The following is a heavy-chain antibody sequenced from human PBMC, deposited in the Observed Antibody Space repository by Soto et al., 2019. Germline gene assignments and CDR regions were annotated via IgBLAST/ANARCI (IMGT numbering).Heavy chain of an antibody. Sequence: SETLSLTCTVSGGSISSYYWSWIRQPPGKGLEWVGYIYYSGSTNYNPSLKSRVTMSVDTSKNQFSLKLSSVTAADTAVYYCARVIWGIYRFFDYWGQGTLVTVSS. J-gene: IGHJ4*02. CDR3: ARVIWGIYRFFDY. V-gene: IGHV4-59*01. D-gene: IGHD3-16*02. CDR2: IYYSGST. CDR1: GGSISSYY.